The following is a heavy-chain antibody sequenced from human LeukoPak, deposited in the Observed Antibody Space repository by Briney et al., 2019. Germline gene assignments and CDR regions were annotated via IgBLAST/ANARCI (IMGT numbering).Heavy chain of an antibody. CDR1: GFTFSSYS. V-gene: IGHV3-21*06. CDR3: ARDRKGRTYGDPYWFFDL. D-gene: IGHD4-17*01. CDR2: ISSSSSSI. Sequence: GGSLRLSCAASGFTFSSYSMNWVRQAPGKGLDWVSSISSSSSSIYYADSMKGRFTISRDNVKNLLFLQMNSLRAEDTAIYYCARDRKGRTYGDPYWFFDLWGRGTPGQCLL. J-gene: IGHJ2*01.